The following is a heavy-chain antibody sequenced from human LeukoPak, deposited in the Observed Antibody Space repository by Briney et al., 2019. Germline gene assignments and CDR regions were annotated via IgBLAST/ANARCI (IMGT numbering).Heavy chain of an antibody. D-gene: IGHD2/OR15-2a*01. CDR3: ARGGYYLNNYGMDV. CDR2: ISPYTGDT. CDR1: GYTFTGYY. Sequence: GASVKVSCKASGYTFTGYYMHWVRQAPGQGLEWMGWISPYTGDTKNVQMLQGRVTMTTDISTSTAYMELRSLRSDDTAVYYCARGGYYLNNYGMDVWGQGTTVTVSS. J-gene: IGHJ6*02. V-gene: IGHV1-18*04.